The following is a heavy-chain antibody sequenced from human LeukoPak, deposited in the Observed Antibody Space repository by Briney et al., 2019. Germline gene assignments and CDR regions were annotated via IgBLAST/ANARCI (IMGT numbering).Heavy chain of an antibody. CDR1: GGSISSSSYY. J-gene: IGHJ4*03. CDR3: ARVPRGDSSIDY. V-gene: IGHV4-39*01. CDR2: IYYSGST. Sequence: PSETLSLTCTVSGGSISSSSYYWGWIRQPPGKGLEWIGSIYYSGSTYYNPSLKSRVTISVDTSKNQFSLKLSSVTAADTAVYYCARVPRGDSSIDYWGQGTTVTVSS. D-gene: IGHD6-13*01.